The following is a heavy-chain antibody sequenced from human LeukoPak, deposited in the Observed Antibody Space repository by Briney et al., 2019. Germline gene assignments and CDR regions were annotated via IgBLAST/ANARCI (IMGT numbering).Heavy chain of an antibody. Sequence: SETLSLTCAVYGGSFSGYYWTWIRQPPGKGLEWIGEMNHSGNTNYNPSLKSRVTISVDTSKNQFSLKLSSVTAADTAVYYCARGGFYCGGDCYVDYWGQGTLVTVSS. V-gene: IGHV4-34*01. CDR1: GGSFSGYY. D-gene: IGHD2-21*02. J-gene: IGHJ4*02. CDR3: ARGGFYCGGDCYVDY. CDR2: MNHSGNT.